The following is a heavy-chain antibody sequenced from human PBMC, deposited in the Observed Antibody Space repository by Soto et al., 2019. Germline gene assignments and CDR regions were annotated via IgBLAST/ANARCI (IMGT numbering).Heavy chain of an antibody. CDR1: GFSFSSLA. Sequence: GGSLRLSCAASGFSFSSLAMSWVRQAPGKGLEWVSSISGRGVDTHYADSVKGRFTISRDNSRNTLYLQVNSLRAEDTAVYYCAKDQTDVTLFDYWGQGTLVTVSS. J-gene: IGHJ4*02. V-gene: IGHV3-23*01. CDR2: ISGRGVDT. CDR3: AKDQTDVTLFDY. D-gene: IGHD2-21*02.